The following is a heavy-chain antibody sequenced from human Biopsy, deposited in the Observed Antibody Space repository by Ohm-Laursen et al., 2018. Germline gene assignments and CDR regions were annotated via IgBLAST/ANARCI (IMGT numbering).Heavy chain of an antibody. V-gene: IGHV1-18*01. D-gene: IGHD3-3*01. CDR3: ARDRWPHVTLLGLVVFDF. Sequence: ASVTVSCKASGYTFTSYGISWVRQAPGQGLEWMGWISPYKGDTDYAQKLQGRVTMTTDTSTSTAYMELRSLRSDDTAVYYCARDRWPHVTLLGLVVFDFWGQGTLVIVSS. CDR2: ISPYKGDT. CDR1: GYTFTSYG. J-gene: IGHJ4*02.